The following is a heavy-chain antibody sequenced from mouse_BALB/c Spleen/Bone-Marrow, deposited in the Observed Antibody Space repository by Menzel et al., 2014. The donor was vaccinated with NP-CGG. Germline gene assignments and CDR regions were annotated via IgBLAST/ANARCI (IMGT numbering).Heavy chain of an antibody. CDR2: IDPANGNT. D-gene: IGHD1-1*01. J-gene: IGHJ3*01. Sequence: VQLQQSGAELVNPGASVKLSCTASGFNIKDTYMHWVKQRPEQGLEWIGRIDPANGNTKYDPKFQGKATITADTSSNTAYLQLSSLTSEDTAVYYCASYYYGSSRFAYWGQGTLVTVSA. CDR3: ASYYYGSSRFAY. V-gene: IGHV14-3*02. CDR1: GFNIKDTY.